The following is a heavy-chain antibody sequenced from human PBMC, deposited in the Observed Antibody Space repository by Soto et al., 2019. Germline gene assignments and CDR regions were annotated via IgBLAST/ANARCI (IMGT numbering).Heavy chain of an antibody. Sequence: GGSLRLSCAASGFTFSSYGMHWVRQAPGKGLEWVAVISYDGSNKYYADSVKGRFTISRDNSKNTLYLQMNSLRAEDTAVYYCARAALDSSSFIPVHFDYWGQGTLVTVSS. CDR1: GFTFSSYG. D-gene: IGHD6-6*01. J-gene: IGHJ4*02. V-gene: IGHV3-30*03. CDR3: ARAALDSSSFIPVHFDY. CDR2: ISYDGSNK.